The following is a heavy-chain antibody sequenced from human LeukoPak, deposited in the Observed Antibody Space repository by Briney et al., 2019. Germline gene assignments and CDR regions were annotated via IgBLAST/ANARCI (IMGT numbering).Heavy chain of an antibody. Sequence: PSETLSLTCAVYGGSFSGYYWSWIRQPPGKGLEWIGEINHSGSTNYNPSLKSRVTISVDTPKNQFSLKLSSVTAADTAVYYCARTIVVVPAATPSQFDYWGQGTLVTVSS. CDR2: INHSGST. CDR3: ARTIVVVPAATPSQFDY. CDR1: GGSFSGYY. V-gene: IGHV4-34*01. J-gene: IGHJ4*02. D-gene: IGHD2-2*01.